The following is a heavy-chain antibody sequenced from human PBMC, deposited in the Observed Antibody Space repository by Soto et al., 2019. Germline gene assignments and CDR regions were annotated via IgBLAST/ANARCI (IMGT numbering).Heavy chain of an antibody. Sequence: GESLKISCKGSGYSFTSDWIAWVRQMPGKGLEWMGIIYPGDSDATYSPSFRGQVTISADKSINTAYLQWSSLKASDTAMYYCALLRYRSPLRKVGGAFDMWGQGKMVTVSS. V-gene: IGHV5-51*01. CDR3: ALLRYRSPLRKVGGAFDM. J-gene: IGHJ3*02. CDR2: IYPGDSDA. D-gene: IGHD6-19*01. CDR1: GYSFTSDW.